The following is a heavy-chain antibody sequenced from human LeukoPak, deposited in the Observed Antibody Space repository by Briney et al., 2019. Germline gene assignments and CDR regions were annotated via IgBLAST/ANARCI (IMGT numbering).Heavy chain of an antibody. Sequence: GRSLRLSCVASGFTFSSYGMHWVRQAPGKGLEWVAVIWYDGSNKFYADSVKGRFTTSRDNSKNTLYLQMNSLRDEDTAVYYCARDREPRDSELDYWGQGTLVTVSS. CDR3: ARDREPRDSELDY. J-gene: IGHJ4*02. CDR1: GFTFSSYG. V-gene: IGHV3-33*01. CDR2: IWYDGSNK. D-gene: IGHD1-26*01.